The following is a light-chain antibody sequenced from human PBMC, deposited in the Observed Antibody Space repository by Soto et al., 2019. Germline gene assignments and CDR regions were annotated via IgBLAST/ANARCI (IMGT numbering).Light chain of an antibody. CDR3: QQYSDWPPDYT. V-gene: IGKV3-15*01. J-gene: IGKJ2*01. Sequence: EVVMTQSPATLSVSLGEGATLSCRASQSVDSKLAWYQQKSGQAPRLLIFGVSTRANGVPARFSGSGSGTDFSLTISSLESEDSAVYYCQQYSDWPPDYTFGQGTKVEIK. CDR1: QSVDSK. CDR2: GVS.